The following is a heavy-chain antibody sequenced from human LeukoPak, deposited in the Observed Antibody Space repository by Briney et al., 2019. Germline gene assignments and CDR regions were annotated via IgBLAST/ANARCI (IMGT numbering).Heavy chain of an antibody. CDR2: ISGGGGTT. D-gene: IGHD3-3*01. V-gene: IGHV3-23*01. Sequence: GESLRLSCAASGFTFSSYAMSWVRQAPGKGLEWVSRISGGGGTTYYAASVKGRFTISRDNSKNTLYLQINCLRAEDTAVYYCAKDGADYDSDYFDYWGQGTLVTVSS. CDR1: GFTFSSYA. J-gene: IGHJ4*02. CDR3: AKDGADYDSDYFDY.